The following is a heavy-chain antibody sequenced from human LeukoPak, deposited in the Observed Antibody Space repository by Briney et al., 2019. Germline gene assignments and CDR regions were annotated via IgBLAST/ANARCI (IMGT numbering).Heavy chain of an antibody. CDR2: ISYSGST. D-gene: IGHD5-24*01. V-gene: IGHV4-31*03. Sequence: SQTLSLTCTVSGGSISSGGYYWNWIRQHPGKGLEWIGYISYSGSTHYNPSLKSRVAISIDTSKNQFSLKLSSVTAEDTAVYYCVRGFDGYFGFDPWGQGTMVTVSS. J-gene: IGHJ3*01. CDR1: GGSISSGGYY. CDR3: VRGFDGYFGFDP.